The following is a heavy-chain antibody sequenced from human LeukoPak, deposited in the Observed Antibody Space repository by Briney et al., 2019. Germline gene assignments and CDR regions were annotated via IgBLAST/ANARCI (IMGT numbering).Heavy chain of an antibody. CDR1: GYTFTSYG. CDR3: ATVNLIVVVITGKEVWFDP. J-gene: IGHJ5*02. V-gene: IGHV1-18*01. CDR2: ISAYNGNT. Sequence: ASVKVSCKASGYTFTSYGISWVRQAPGQGLEWMGWISAYNGNTNYAQKLQGRVTMTTDTSTSTAYMELRSLRSEDTAVYYCATVNLIVVVITGKEVWFDPWGQGPLVTVSS. D-gene: IGHD3-22*01.